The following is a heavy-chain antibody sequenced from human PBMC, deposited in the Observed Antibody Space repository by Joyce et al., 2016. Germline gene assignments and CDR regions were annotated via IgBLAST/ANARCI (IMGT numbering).Heavy chain of an antibody. J-gene: IGHJ6*02. CDR3: ARGGTSSDHYFFYTLDV. V-gene: IGHV1-69*12. CDR2: IIPFFGAP. D-gene: IGHD1-14*01. Sequence: QVLLVQSGAAVKRPGSSLRVSCKSSGGDFSNYTVNWVRQAPGQRLEWMGGIIPFFGAPKYAEDFQGRVTLTADQSTRTAYLELSSLTSADTAVYYCARGGTSSDHYFFYTLDVWGPGTTVIVSS. CDR1: GGDFSNYT.